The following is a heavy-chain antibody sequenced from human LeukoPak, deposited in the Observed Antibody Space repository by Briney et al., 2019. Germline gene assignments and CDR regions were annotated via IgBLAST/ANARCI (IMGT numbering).Heavy chain of an antibody. J-gene: IGHJ3*02. CDR3: APDVLRYFDWLPYDAFDI. V-gene: IGHV3-23*01. CDR2: ISGSGGST. CDR1: GFTFSSYA. Sequence: GGSLRLSCAASGFTFSSYAMSWVRQAPGKGLEWVSAISGSGGSTYYADSVKGRFTISRDNSKNTLYLQMNSLRAEDTAVYYCAPDVLRYFDWLPYDAFDIWGQGTMVTISS. D-gene: IGHD3-9*01.